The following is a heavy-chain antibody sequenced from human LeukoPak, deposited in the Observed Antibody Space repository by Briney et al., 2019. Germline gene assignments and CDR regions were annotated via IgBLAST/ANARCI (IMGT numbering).Heavy chain of an antibody. Sequence: GGSLRLSCAASGFTFSDYYMSWIRQAPGKGLVWVSRINSDGSSTSYADSVKGRFTISRDNAKNTLYLQMNSLRAEDTAVYYCARGARYCSSTSCYGEVFDYWGQGTLVTVSS. V-gene: IGHV3-74*01. CDR3: ARGARYCSSTSCYGEVFDY. CDR1: GFTFSDYY. CDR2: INSDGSST. D-gene: IGHD2-2*01. J-gene: IGHJ4*02.